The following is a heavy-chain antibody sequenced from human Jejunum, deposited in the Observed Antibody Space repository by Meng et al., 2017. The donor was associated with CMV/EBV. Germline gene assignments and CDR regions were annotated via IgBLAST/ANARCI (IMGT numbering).Heavy chain of an antibody. Sequence: VSCKASAYPIHHFYLHWVPPAPGQGLEWMGWVNPNNGGTDYAHKFQGRVIMPSDTSISTVYMELSRLTFDDTAVYYCARGPWGFDLWGQGTLVAVSS. CDR2: VNPNNGGT. CDR3: ARGPWGFDL. D-gene: IGHD7-27*01. CDR1: AYPIHHFY. V-gene: IGHV1-2*02. J-gene: IGHJ4*02.